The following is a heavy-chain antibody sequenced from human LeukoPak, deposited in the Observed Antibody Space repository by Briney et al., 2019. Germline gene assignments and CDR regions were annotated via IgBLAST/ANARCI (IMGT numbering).Heavy chain of an antibody. Sequence: GGSLRLSCAASEFTFSNYAMNWVRQAPGKGLEWVSGISGGGGSTYYADSVKGRFTISRDNSKNTLYLQLDSLRAEDTALYYCAKGSGINHYHWIDPWGQGTLVTVSS. V-gene: IGHV3-23*01. CDR1: EFTFSNYA. CDR2: ISGGGGST. CDR3: AKGSGINHYHWIDP. J-gene: IGHJ5*02. D-gene: IGHD1-14*01.